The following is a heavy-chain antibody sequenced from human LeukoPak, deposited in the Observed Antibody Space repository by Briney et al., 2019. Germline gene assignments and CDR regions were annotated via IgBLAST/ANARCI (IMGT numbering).Heavy chain of an antibody. V-gene: IGHV4-30-4*01. J-gene: IGHJ6*03. CDR2: IFHTGST. Sequence: SETLSLTCTVSGGSINSDNYYWSWIRQPPGKALEWIAYIFHTGSTYYNPSLRSRVTLSVDTSKKQFSLKLSSVTAADTAVYYCALTSPRYYYYYVDVWGKGTTVTVSS. CDR3: ALTSPRYYYYYVDV. CDR1: GGSINSDNYY.